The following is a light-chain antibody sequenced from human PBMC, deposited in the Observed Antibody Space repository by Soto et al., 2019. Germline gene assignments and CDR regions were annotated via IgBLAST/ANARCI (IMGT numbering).Light chain of an antibody. CDR1: QSVSSN. Sequence: ETGMARSPSTVSLSXPARNTLTXXXSQSVSSNLAWHQQKPGQAPRLLIYGASTRATGIPARFSGSGSGTEFDLTISSRQSEDVAVYYCQQYNNWSTLTFGQGTRVEIK. CDR3: QQYNNWSTLT. J-gene: IGKJ1*01. V-gene: IGKV3-15*01. CDR2: GAS.